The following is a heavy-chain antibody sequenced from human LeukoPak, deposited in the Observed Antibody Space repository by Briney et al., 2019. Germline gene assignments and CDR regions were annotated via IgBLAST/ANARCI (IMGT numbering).Heavy chain of an antibody. J-gene: IGHJ4*02. CDR1: GYAFTGYY. D-gene: IGHD3-9*01. Sequence: GASVKVSCKASGYAFTGYYMHWVRQAPGQGLEWIGWINPNSGDTNYAQKFQGRVTMTRDTSISTAYVELSRLRSDDTAVYYCSRDQLDYHILTGYYSVRTKDQFDYWGQGTLVTVSS. V-gene: IGHV1-2*02. CDR3: SRDQLDYHILTGYYSVRTKDQFDY. CDR2: INPNSGDT.